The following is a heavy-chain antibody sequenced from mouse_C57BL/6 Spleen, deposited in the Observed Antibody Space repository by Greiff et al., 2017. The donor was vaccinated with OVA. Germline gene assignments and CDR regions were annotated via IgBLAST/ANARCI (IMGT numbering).Heavy chain of an antibody. D-gene: IGHD2-4*01. CDR2: ISSGGSYT. J-gene: IGHJ1*03. V-gene: IGHV5-6*02. CDR3: ARLITIDWYFDV. CDR1: GFTFSSYG. Sequence: DVKLVESGGDLVKPGGSLKLSCAASGFTFSSYGMSWVRQTPDKRLEWVATISSGGSYTYYPDSVKGRFTISRDNAKNTLYLQMSSLKSEDTAMYYCARLITIDWYFDVWGTGTTVTVSS.